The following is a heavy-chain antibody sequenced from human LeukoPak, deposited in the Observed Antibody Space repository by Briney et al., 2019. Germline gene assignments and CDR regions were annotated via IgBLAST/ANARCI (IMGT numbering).Heavy chain of an antibody. CDR1: GFTFDDYD. D-gene: IGHD6-19*01. CDR2: ISYDGGNE. V-gene: IGHV3-30*04. CDR3: ARDPPFTSGWSQNFFDY. J-gene: IGHJ4*02. Sequence: GGSLRLSCAPSGFTFDDYDMHWVRQAPGKGLEWVALISYDGGNENYANAVKGRFTISRDNSRSTLFLQMNDLRPEDTAVYYCARDPPFTSGWSQNFFDYWGLGTLVIVSS.